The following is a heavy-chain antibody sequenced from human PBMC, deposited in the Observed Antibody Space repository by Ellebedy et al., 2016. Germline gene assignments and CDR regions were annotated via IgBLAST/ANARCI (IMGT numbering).Heavy chain of an antibody. V-gene: IGHV1-8*01. D-gene: IGHD2/OR15-2a*01. CDR2: VNPNSGNT. Sequence: ASVKVSCXASGYTFTSYDINWVRQATGQGLEWMGWVNPNSGNTGYAQKFQGRVTMTRDTSISTAYMELTSLTSEDTAVYYCARRIGALGVWGQGTTVTVSS. CDR3: ARRIGALGV. CDR1: GYTFTSYD. J-gene: IGHJ6*02.